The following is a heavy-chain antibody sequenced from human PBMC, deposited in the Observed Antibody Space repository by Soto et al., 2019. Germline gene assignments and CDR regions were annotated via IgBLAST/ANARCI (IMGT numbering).Heavy chain of an antibody. CDR2: INHSGST. D-gene: IGHD6-19*01. CDR3: ARAGRGYSSGWSPFDY. Sequence: SETLSLTCAVYGGSFSGYYWSWIRQPPGKGLEWIGEINHSGSTNYNPSLKSRVTISVDTSKNQFSLKLSSVTAADTAVYYCARAGRGYSSGWSPFDYWGQGTLVTVSS. J-gene: IGHJ4*02. CDR1: GGSFSGYY. V-gene: IGHV4-34*01.